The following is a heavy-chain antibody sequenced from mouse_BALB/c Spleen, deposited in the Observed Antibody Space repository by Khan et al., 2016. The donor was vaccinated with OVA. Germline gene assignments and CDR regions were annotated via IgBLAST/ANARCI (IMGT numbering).Heavy chain of an antibody. CDR3: ARFAGSRAFDY. CDR1: GSSITSGYS. Sequence: EVQLQESGPDLVKPSQSLSLTCTVTGSSITSGYSWHWIRQFPGNKLEWMGYIHYSGITNYNPSLKSRISITRDTSQNQFFLQLNSVITEDTATYYCARFAGSRAFDYWGQGTTLTVSA. V-gene: IGHV3-1*02. J-gene: IGHJ2*01. D-gene: IGHD3-1*01. CDR2: IHYSGIT.